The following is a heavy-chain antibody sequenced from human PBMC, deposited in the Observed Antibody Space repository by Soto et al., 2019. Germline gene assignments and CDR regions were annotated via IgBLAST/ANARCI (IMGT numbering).Heavy chain of an antibody. J-gene: IGHJ4*01. D-gene: IGHD6-19*01. Sequence: GGSLRLSCAASGFIFSNYGMHWVRQAPGKGLEWLAIVSNDGTHKFYADSVKGRFSVSRDNSKSTLSLQMNSLRSDDTALYYCATAAAGAYWGHGTLVTVSS. CDR3: ATAAAGAY. CDR2: VSNDGTHK. V-gene: IGHV3-30*03. CDR1: GFIFSNYG.